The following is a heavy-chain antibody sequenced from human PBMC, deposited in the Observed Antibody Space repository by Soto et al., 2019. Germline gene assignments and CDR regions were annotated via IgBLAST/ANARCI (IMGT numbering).Heavy chain of an antibody. J-gene: IGHJ4*01. D-gene: IGHD2-15*01. V-gene: IGHV4-59*11. Sequence: SETLSLTCTVSGGSMSSHYWTWLRQPPGKGLEWIGYISSSGSSSYNPSLKNRATTPAVTSCNQSSLRLTSAIHADTAVSFCASADPNATVGFWGQRTLLAVSS. CDR3: ASADPNATVGF. CDR2: ISSSGSS. CDR1: GGSMSSHY.